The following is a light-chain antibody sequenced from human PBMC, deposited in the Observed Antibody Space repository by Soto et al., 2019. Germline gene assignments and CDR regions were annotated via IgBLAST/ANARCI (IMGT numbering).Light chain of an antibody. V-gene: IGLV2-11*01. Sequence: QSALTQPRSVSGSPGQSVTISCTGTSSDVGGYYFVSWYQQHPGKAPKLIIYDVNKWHSGVSHRFSGSKFGNTASLTISGLQAEDEADYFCCSYAGSSTYVFGTGTKVTVL. CDR2: DVN. CDR3: CSYAGSSTYV. CDR1: SSDVGGYYF. J-gene: IGLJ1*01.